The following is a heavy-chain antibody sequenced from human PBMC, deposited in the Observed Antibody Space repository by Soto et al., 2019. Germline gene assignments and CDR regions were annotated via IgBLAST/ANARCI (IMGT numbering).Heavy chain of an antibody. Sequence: GASVKVSCKASGYTFTSYYMHWVRQAPGQGLEWMGIINPRGGSTSYAQKFQGRVTMTRDTSTSTVYMELSSLRSEDTAVYYCARDPSNCSGGSCYPGCVDYWGQGTLVTVSS. V-gene: IGHV1-46*01. J-gene: IGHJ4*02. D-gene: IGHD2-15*01. CDR2: INPRGGST. CDR3: ARDPSNCSGGSCYPGCVDY. CDR1: GYTFTSYY.